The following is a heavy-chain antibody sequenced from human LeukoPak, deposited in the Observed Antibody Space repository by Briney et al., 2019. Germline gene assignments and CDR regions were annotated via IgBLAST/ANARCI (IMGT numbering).Heavy chain of an antibody. V-gene: IGHV1-69*05. CDR2: IIPIFGTA. CDR3: ARLYADSSGYPAFDY. D-gene: IGHD3-22*01. J-gene: IGHJ4*02. Sequence: SVKVSCEASGGTFSGYAISWVRQAPGQGLEWMGGIIPIFGTANYAQKFQGRVTITTDESTSTAYMELSSLRSEDTAVCYCARLYADSSGYPAFDYWGQGTLVTVSS. CDR1: GGTFSGYA.